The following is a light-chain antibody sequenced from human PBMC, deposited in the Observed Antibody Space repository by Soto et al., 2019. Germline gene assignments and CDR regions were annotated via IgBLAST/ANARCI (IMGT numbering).Light chain of an antibody. Sequence: SVLTQPPSVSGAPGQRVTISCAGSSXSIGAGYDVHWYQQLPGAAPKLLIYANSNRPSGVPDRFSGSKSGTSASLAITGLQAEDEADYYCQSYESSLYGYVFGSGTKGTVL. J-gene: IGLJ1*01. CDR3: QSYESSLYGYV. V-gene: IGLV1-40*01. CDR2: ANS. CDR1: SXSIGAGYD.